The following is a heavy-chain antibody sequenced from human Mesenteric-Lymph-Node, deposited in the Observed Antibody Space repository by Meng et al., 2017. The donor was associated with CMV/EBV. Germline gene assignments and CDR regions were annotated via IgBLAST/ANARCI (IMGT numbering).Heavy chain of an antibody. Sequence: GGSLRLSCAASGFTFSSYTINWVRQAPGKGLEWVSSISSSSSDIYYADSVKGRFTISRDNAKNSLYLQMNSLRAEDTAVYYCARVYYYGMDVWGQGTTVTVSS. J-gene: IGHJ6*02. CDR1: GFTFSSYT. V-gene: IGHV3-21*01. CDR2: ISSSSSDI. CDR3: ARVYYYGMDV.